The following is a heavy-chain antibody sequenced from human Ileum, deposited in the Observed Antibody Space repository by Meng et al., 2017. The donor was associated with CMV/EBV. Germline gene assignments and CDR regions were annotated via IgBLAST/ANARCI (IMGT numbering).Heavy chain of an antibody. CDR1: GFTFNGYA. D-gene: IGHD6-13*01. Sequence: GGSLRPSCEAFGFTFNGYAMHWVRQAPGKGLEGVSSITWNSANLGYADSVKGRFTISRDNAKNSLFLQMNSLRPEDTALYYCTKTGSNWDLDSWGQGTMVTVSS. CDR2: ITWNSANL. V-gene: IGHV3-9*01. J-gene: IGHJ4*02. CDR3: TKTGSNWDLDS.